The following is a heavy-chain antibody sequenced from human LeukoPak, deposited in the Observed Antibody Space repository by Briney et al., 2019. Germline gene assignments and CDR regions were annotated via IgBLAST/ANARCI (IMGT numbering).Heavy chain of an antibody. CDR2: MNPNSGNT. V-gene: IGHV1-8*01. J-gene: IGHJ4*02. CDR3: ARGLGYGDYGDY. Sequence: ASVKVSCRASGYTFTSYDINWVRQATGQGLGWMGWMNPNSGNTGYAQKFQGRVTMTRNTSISTAYMELSSLRSEDTAVYYCARGLGYGDYGDYWGQGTLVTVSS. D-gene: IGHD4-17*01. CDR1: GYTFTSYD.